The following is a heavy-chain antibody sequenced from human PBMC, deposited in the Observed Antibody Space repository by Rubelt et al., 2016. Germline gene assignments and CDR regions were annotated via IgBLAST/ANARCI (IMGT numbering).Heavy chain of an antibody. CDR1: GYSFTSYW. V-gene: IGHV5-51*01. CDR2: IYPGDSDT. Sequence: EVQLVQSGAEVKKPGESLKISCKGSGYSFTSYWIGWVRQMPGKGLEWMGIIYPGDSDTRYSPSFQGHVTISTDKSIDTAYLQWSSRKASDTAIYFGARLRADRPSDKAGDYIDSWGQGALVTVSS. CDR3: ARLRADRPSDKAGDYIDS. J-gene: IGHJ4*02. D-gene: IGHD3-10*01.